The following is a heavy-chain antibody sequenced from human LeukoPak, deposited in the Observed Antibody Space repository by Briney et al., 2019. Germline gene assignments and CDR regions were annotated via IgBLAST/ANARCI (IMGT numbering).Heavy chain of an antibody. CDR2: ISSSGSAI. CDR1: GFTFSSYE. D-gene: IGHD1-26*01. V-gene: IGHV3-48*03. J-gene: IGHJ4*02. Sequence: AGGSLRLSCAASGFTFSSYEMNWVRQAPGKGLECVSYISSSGSAIHYADSVKGRFTISRDSAKNSLFLQMNSLGAEDTAVYYCAREGYSGSLDYWGQGTLVTVSS. CDR3: AREGYSGSLDY.